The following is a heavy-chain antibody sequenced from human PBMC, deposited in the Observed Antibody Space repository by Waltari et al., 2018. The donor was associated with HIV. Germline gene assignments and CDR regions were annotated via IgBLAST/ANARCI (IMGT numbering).Heavy chain of an antibody. V-gene: IGHV3-74*01. CDR1: GFTFSSYW. J-gene: IGHJ4*02. D-gene: IGHD6-13*01. CDR3: ARNLEVAAAGGGVDY. CDR2: INSDGSST. Sequence: EVQLVESGGGLVQPVGSLRLSCAASGFTFSSYWMHWVRQAPGKGLVWVSRINSDGSSTSYADSVKGRFTISRDNAKNTLYLQMNSLRAEDTAVYYCARNLEVAAAGGGVDYWGQGTLVTVSS.